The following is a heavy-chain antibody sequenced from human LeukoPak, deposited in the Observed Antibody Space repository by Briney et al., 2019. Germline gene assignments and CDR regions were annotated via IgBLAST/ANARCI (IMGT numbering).Heavy chain of an antibody. CDR1: GGTFSSYA. J-gene: IGHJ3*02. V-gene: IGHV1-69*13. D-gene: IGHD4-17*01. Sequence: SVKVSCKASGGTFSSYAISWVRQAPGQGLEWMGGIIPIFGTANYAQKFQGRVTITADESTSTAYMELSSLRSEDTAVYYCVLTVTTFYTSNAFDIWGQGTMVTVSS. CDR2: IIPIFGTA. CDR3: VLTVTTFYTSNAFDI.